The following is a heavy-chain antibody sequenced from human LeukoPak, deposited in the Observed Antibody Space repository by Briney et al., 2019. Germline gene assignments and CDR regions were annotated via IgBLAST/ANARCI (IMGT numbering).Heavy chain of an antibody. CDR2: ISWNSGSI. D-gene: IGHD6-19*01. V-gene: IGHV3-9*01. Sequence: GRSLRLSCAASGFTFEDYAMHWVRQAPGKGLEWVSGISWNSGSIGYADSVKGRFTISRDNAKNSLYLQMNSLRAEDTALYYCAKDIVAGDYYYYDMDVWGKGTTVTVSS. J-gene: IGHJ6*03. CDR3: AKDIVAGDYYYYDMDV. CDR1: GFTFEDYA.